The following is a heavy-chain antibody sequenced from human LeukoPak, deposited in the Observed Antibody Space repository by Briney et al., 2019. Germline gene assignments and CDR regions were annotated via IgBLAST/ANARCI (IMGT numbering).Heavy chain of an antibody. CDR1: GGTFSSYA. V-gene: IGHV1-69*06. Sequence: ASVKVSCKASGGTFSSYAISWVRQAPGQGLEWMGGIIPIFGTANYAQKFQGRVTITADKSTSTAYMELSSLRSEDTAVYYCVRGYSSGWDGGFDYWGQGTLVTVSS. CDR2: IIPIFGTA. D-gene: IGHD6-19*01. J-gene: IGHJ4*02. CDR3: VRGYSSGWDGGFDY.